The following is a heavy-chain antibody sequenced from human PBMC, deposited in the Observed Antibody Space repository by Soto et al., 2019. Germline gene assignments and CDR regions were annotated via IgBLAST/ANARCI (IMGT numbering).Heavy chain of an antibody. CDR1: GFTFSSYA. D-gene: IGHD6-19*01. V-gene: IGHV3-30-3*01. J-gene: IGHJ6*02. Sequence: PGGSLRLSCAASGFTFSSYAMHWVRQAPGKGLDWVAIISYDRSNKYYADSVKGRFTISRDNSKNTLYLQMNSLRAEDTAVYYWARDGGSGWYQSPIYYYYYGMDVWGQGTTVTV. CDR2: ISYDRSNK. CDR3: ARDGGSGWYQSPIYYYYYGMDV.